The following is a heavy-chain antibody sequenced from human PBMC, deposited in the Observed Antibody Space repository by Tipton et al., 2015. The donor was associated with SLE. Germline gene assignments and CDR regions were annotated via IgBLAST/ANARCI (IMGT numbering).Heavy chain of an antibody. J-gene: IGHJ4*02. Sequence: SLRLFCAASGFTFSSYGMHWVRQAPGKGLEWVAFIRYDGSNKYYADSVKGRFTISRDNSKNTLYLQMNSLRAEDTAVYYCAKRIFDYWGRGTLVTVSS. CDR3: AKRIFDY. CDR2: IRYDGSNK. V-gene: IGHV3-30*02. CDR1: GFTFSSYG.